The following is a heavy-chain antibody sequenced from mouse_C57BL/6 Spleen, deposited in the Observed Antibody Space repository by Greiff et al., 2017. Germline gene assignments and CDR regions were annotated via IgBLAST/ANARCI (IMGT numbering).Heavy chain of an antibody. CDR2: INPGSGGT. CDR1: GYAFTNYL. Sequence: QVQLQQSGAELVRPGTSVKVSCKASGYAFTNYLIEWVKQRPGQGLEWIGVINPGSGGTNYNEKFKGKATLTADKSSSTAYMQHSSLTSADAAVYVCARHYGSSRHAMDYWGQGTSVTVSS. D-gene: IGHD1-1*01. CDR3: ARHYGSSRHAMDY. J-gene: IGHJ4*01. V-gene: IGHV1-54*01.